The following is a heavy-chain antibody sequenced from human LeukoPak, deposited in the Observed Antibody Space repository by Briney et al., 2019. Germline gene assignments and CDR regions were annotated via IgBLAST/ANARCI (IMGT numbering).Heavy chain of an antibody. CDR3: ARQTRAYYDFWSGQYYFDY. V-gene: IGHV5-51*01. CDR2: IYPGDSDT. D-gene: IGHD3-3*01. J-gene: IGHJ4*02. CDR1: GYSFTSYW. Sequence: GESLKISSKGSGYSFTSYWIGWVRQMPGKGLEWMGIIYPGDSDTRYSPSFQGQVTISADKSISTAYLQWSSLKASDTAMYYCARQTRAYYDFWSGQYYFDYWGQGTLVTVSS.